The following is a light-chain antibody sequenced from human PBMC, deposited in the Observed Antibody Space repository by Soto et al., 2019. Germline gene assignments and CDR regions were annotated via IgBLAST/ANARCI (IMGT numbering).Light chain of an antibody. Sequence: QSVLTQPPSASGSPGQSVTISCTGTRSDVGNYNYVSWYQQYPGKVPKLMIYEVNKRPSGVPDRFSGSKSGNTASLTVSGLQAEDEADYYCSSYAGSNKVFGGGTKLTVL. V-gene: IGLV2-8*01. J-gene: IGLJ3*02. CDR2: EVN. CDR1: RSDVGNYNY. CDR3: SSYAGSNKV.